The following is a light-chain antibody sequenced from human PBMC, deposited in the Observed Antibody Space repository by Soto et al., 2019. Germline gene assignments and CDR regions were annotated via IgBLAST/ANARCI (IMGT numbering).Light chain of an antibody. V-gene: IGLV3-1*01. CDR2: QHS. CDR3: QAWDSSTDVV. CDR1: KLGDKY. Sequence: SYALTQPPSVSVSPGQTASITCSGDKLGDKYTCWYQQKPGQSPVLVIYQHSQRPSGIPERFSGSNSGNTATLTISGTQAMDEADYYCQAWDSSTDVVFGGGTQLTVL. J-gene: IGLJ2*01.